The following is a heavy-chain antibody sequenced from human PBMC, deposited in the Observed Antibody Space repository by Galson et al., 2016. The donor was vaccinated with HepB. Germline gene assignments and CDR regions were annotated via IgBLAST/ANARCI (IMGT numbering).Heavy chain of an antibody. J-gene: IGHJ4*02. Sequence: SVKVSCKASGGTFNRYAISWVRQAPGQGLQWIGGIIPIFGTAKYAEEFQGRVTITADESTSTAYMELSSLRSEDTAVYYCARGQRITISGGYYDYWGQGTLVTVSS. CDR2: IIPIFGTA. V-gene: IGHV1-69*13. D-gene: IGHD3-3*01. CDR3: ARGQRITISGGYYDY. CDR1: GGTFNRYA.